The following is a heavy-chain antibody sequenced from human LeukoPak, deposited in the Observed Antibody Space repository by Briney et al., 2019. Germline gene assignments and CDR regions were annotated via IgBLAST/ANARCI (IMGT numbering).Heavy chain of an antibody. Sequence: PGGSLRLSCAASGFTVSTNCMSWVRQAPGKGLEWVSVIYSGGSTYYADSVKGRFTISRDNAKNTLYLQMNSLRAEDTAVYYCAREGYNTYGMDVWGQGTTVTVSS. CDR3: AREGYNTYGMDV. D-gene: IGHD5-24*01. CDR2: IYSGGST. J-gene: IGHJ6*02. V-gene: IGHV3-66*01. CDR1: GFTVSTNC.